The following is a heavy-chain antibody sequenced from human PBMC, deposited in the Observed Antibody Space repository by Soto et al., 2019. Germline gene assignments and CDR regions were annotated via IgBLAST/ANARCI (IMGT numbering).Heavy chain of an antibody. CDR1: GYSFAGYW. V-gene: IGHV5-10-1*01. D-gene: IGHD3-22*01. Sequence: GESLKISCKGSGYSFAGYWITWVRQKPGKGLEWMGRIDPSDSQTYYSPSFRGHVTISVTKSITSVFLQWSSLRASDTAMYYCARQIYDSDTGPNFQYYFDSWGQGTPVTVSS. CDR3: ARQIYDSDTGPNFQYYFDS. CDR2: IDPSDSQT. J-gene: IGHJ4*02.